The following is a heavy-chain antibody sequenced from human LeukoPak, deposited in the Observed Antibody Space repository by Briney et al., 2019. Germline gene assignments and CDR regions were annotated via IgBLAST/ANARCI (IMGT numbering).Heavy chain of an antibody. CDR2: INPNSGGT. CDR3: ARGAGYDILTGYYKEDAFDI. J-gene: IGHJ3*02. CDR1: GYTFTGYY. Sequence: GASAKVSCKASGYTFTGYYMHWVRQAPGQGLEWMGWINPNSGGTNYAQMFQGRVTMTRDTSISTAYMELSRLRSDDTAVYYCARGAGYDILTGYYKEDAFDIWGQGTMVTDSS. D-gene: IGHD3-9*01. V-gene: IGHV1-2*02.